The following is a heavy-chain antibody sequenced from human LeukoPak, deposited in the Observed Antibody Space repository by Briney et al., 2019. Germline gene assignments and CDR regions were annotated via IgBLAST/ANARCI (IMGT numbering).Heavy chain of an antibody. CDR2: INPSGGRT. V-gene: IGHV1-46*01. J-gene: IGHJ4*02. D-gene: IGHD3-10*01. Sequence: ASVKVSCKASGYSFTSYYMHWVRQAPGQGLEWMGEINPSGGRTNYAQKFLGRVDMTRETSTSTVYMELSSLRSEDTAVYYCARANYSGSGSHYNPSFFDYWGQGTLVTVSS. CDR3: ARANYSGSGSHYNPSFFDY. CDR1: GYSFTSYY.